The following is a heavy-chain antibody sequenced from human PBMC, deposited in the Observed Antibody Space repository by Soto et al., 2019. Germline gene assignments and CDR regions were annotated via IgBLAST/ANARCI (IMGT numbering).Heavy chain of an antibody. J-gene: IGHJ6*02. V-gene: IGHV4-4*02. Sequence: SETLSLTCAVSGGSISSSNWWSWVRQPPGKGLEWIGEIYHSGSTNYSPSLKSRVTISVDKSKNQFSLKLSSVTAADTAVYYCARIGLKDLDYYYGMDVWGQGTTVTVSS. CDR1: GGSISSSNW. CDR2: IYHSGST. CDR3: ARIGLKDLDYYYGMDV.